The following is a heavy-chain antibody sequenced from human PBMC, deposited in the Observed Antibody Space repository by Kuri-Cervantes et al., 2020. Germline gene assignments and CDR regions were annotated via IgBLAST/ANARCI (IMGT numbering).Heavy chain of an antibody. CDR1: GFTFDDYA. CDR3: ARDKKWEHDAFDI. Sequence: GGSLRLSCAASGFTFDDYAMHWVRQAPGKGLEWVSGISWNSGSIGYADSVKGRFTISRDNAKNSLYLQMNSLRAEDTAVYYCARDKKWEHDAFDIWGQGTMVTVSS. D-gene: IGHD1-26*01. CDR2: ISWNSGSI. J-gene: IGHJ3*02. V-gene: IGHV3-9*01.